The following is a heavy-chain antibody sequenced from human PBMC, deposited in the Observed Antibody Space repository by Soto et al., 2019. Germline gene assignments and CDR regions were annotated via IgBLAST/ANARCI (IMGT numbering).Heavy chain of an antibody. Sequence: PSETLSLTYAVYGWSVKGYYWNWLRPPPGKGLEWIGEINHTGGTHYNPSLKSRVTMSVDTSKNQLSLRLSSVTAADTAIYYCATRITVFGLLIPPFDPWGQGTQVTGS. V-gene: IGHV4-34*01. CDR1: GWSVKGYY. D-gene: IGHD3-3*01. J-gene: IGHJ5*02. CDR2: INHTGGT. CDR3: ATRITVFGLLIPPFDP.